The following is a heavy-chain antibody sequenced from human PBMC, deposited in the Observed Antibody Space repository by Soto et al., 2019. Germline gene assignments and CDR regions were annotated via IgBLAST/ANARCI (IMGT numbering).Heavy chain of an antibody. V-gene: IGHV3-15*01. Sequence: GSMRLSCVASGFNLSHPWMTWVRQAAGKGLEWVGRIKSNTDGGTADYAAPVKGRATISRDDSKNTVYLQMNSLKTEDTAVYYCTTGIYYDILTGYHNVAYWGQGALVTVSS. J-gene: IGHJ4*02. CDR2: IKSNTDGGTA. CDR3: TTGIYYDILTGYHNVAY. D-gene: IGHD3-9*01. CDR1: GFNLSHPW.